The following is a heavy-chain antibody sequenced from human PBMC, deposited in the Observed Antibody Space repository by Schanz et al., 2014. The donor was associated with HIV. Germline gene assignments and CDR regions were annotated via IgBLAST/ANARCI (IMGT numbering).Heavy chain of an antibody. D-gene: IGHD6-13*01. CDR1: GFTFSTYA. CDR3: AKVGRIYSTTWIDH. J-gene: IGHJ4*02. Sequence: EVQLLESGGGLVQPGGSLRLSCVASGFTFSTYAMSWVRQAPGKGLEWVSGMRGSDDSTFYADSVKGRFAISRDNSKNTVYLQMNSLRGEDSAVYYCAKVGRIYSTTWIDHWGQGTLVTVSS. CDR2: MRGSDDST. V-gene: IGHV3-23*01.